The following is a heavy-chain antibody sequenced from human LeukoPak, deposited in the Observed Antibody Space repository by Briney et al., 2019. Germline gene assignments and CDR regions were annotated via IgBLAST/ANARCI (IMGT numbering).Heavy chain of an antibody. CDR3: AKDSGKDYYYMDV. J-gene: IGHJ6*03. CDR2: ITGSGGST. D-gene: IGHD3-10*01. Sequence: PGGSLRLSCAASGFTFSNYAMSWVRQAPGKGLGWVSGITGSGGSTYYADSVKGRFTITRDNSKNTLYLQMNSLRAEDTAVYYCAKDSGKDYYYMDVWGKGTTVTVSS. V-gene: IGHV3-23*01. CDR1: GFTFSNYA.